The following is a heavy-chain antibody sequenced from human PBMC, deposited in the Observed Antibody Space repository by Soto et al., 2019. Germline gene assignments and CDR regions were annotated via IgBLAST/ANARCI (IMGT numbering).Heavy chain of an antibody. D-gene: IGHD2-15*01. V-gene: IGHV4-59*01. CDR3: ARDRFCSDGTCQPFLLDY. CDR2: INYSGST. Sequence: SETLSLTCTVSGGSISRYYWSWIRQPPGKGLEWIAYINYSGSTNYNPSLKNRVTISVDIPNNQFSLKLSSVTAADTAVYYCARDRFCSDGTCQPFLLDYWGQGILVT. J-gene: IGHJ4*02. CDR1: GGSISRYY.